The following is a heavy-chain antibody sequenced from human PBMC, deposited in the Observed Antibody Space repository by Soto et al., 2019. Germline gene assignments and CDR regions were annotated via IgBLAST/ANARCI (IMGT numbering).Heavy chain of an antibody. J-gene: IGHJ6*02. CDR1: GGSISSYY. CDR2: IYYSGST. V-gene: IGHV4-59*01. D-gene: IGHD1-7*01. Sequence: PSETLSLTCTVSGGSISSYYWSWIRQPPGKGLEWIGYIYYSGSTNYNPSLKSRVTISVDTSKNQFSLKLSSVTAADTAVYYCARDPGNWNYVDYYYYGMDVWGQGTTVTVSS. CDR3: ARDPGNWNYVDYYYYGMDV.